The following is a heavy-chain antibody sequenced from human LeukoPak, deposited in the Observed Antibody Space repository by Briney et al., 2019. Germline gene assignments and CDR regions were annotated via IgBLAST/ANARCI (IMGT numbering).Heavy chain of an antibody. D-gene: IGHD2-2*01. Sequence: SQTLSLTCTVSGGSISSGSYYWSWIRQPAGKGLEWIGRIYTSGSTNYNPSLKSRVTISVDTSKNQFSLKLSSVTAADTAVYYCARGHCSSTSCYSTGYYYYYMDVWGKGTTVTVSS. CDR1: GGSISSGSYY. J-gene: IGHJ6*03. V-gene: IGHV4-61*02. CDR2: IYTSGST. CDR3: ARGHCSSTSCYSTGYYYYYMDV.